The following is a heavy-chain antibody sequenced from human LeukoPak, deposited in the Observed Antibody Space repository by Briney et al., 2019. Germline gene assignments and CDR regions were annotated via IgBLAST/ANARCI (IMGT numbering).Heavy chain of an antibody. Sequence: PGGSLRLSCAASGFTVSSNYMSWVRQAPGKGLEWVSVIYSGGSTYYADSVKGRFTISRDNSKNTLYHQMNSLRAEDTAVYYCYGYSSSWYRHDAFDIWGQGTMVTVSS. J-gene: IGHJ3*02. CDR1: GFTVSSNY. D-gene: IGHD6-13*01. V-gene: IGHV3-53*01. CDR3: YGYSSSWYRHDAFDI. CDR2: IYSGGST.